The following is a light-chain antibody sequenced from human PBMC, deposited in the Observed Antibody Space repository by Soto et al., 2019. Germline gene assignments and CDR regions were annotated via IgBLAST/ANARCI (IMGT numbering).Light chain of an antibody. CDR1: QSVSSS. V-gene: IGKV3-15*01. CDR2: DAS. J-gene: IGKJ4*01. CDR3: QQYNNWPPLT. Sequence: EIGMTQSPATLSVSPGDRATLSCRASQSVSSSLAWYQQIPGQAPRLLIYDASTRATGIPARFGGSGSGTEFTLTISSPQSEDFAVYYCQQYNNWPPLTFGGGTKVELK.